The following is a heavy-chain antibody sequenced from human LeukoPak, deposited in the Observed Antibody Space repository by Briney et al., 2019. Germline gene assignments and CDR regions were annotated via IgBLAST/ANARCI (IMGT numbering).Heavy chain of an antibody. D-gene: IGHD2-15*01. CDR2: IDPSDSHA. J-gene: IGHJ4*02. Sequence: GESLKISCKGSGYSFTSYWIGWVRQMPGKGLEWMGRIDPSDSHASYSPSLQGHVTISADKSINTAYLQWSSLKASDTAMYYCARHDCSGGSCPLAYWGQGTLVTVPS. V-gene: IGHV5-10-1*01. CDR3: ARHDCSGGSCPLAY. CDR1: GYSFTSYW.